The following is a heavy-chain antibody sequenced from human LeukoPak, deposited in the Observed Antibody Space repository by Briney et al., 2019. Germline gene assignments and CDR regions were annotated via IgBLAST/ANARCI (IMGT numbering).Heavy chain of an antibody. CDR1: GGSISSYY. J-gene: IGHJ4*02. D-gene: IGHD4-17*01. Sequence: SETLSLTCTVSGGSISSYYWSWIRQPPGKGLEWIGYIYYSGSTNYNPSLKSRVTISVDTSKNQFSLKLSSVTAADTAVYYCARADGDYDPPDYWGQGTLVTVSS. CDR2: IYYSGST. CDR3: ARADGDYDPPDY. V-gene: IGHV4-59*01.